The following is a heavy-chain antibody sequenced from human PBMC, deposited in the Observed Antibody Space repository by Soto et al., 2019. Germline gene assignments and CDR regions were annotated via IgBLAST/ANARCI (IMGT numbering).Heavy chain of an antibody. CDR3: ARDVPLNYYDGTFSYYAMDV. J-gene: IGHJ6*02. Sequence: SVKVSCKASGGTFSGHDISWVRQAPGQGLEWMGGIIPFFKATNYAQKFQGRVTITADDSTSTAYMDLYSLRSGDTAVYYCARDVPLNYYDGTFSYYAMDVRGQGTTVTVSS. V-gene: IGHV1-69*13. CDR2: IIPFFKAT. CDR1: GGTFSGHD. D-gene: IGHD3-16*01.